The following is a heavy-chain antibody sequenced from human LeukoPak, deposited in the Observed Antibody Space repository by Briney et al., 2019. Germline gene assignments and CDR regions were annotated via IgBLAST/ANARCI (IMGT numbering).Heavy chain of an antibody. D-gene: IGHD4-17*01. J-gene: IGHJ4*02. V-gene: IGHV1-18*01. CDR2: ISAYNGNT. CDR3: ARGNQTTVTTWGEPLFDY. CDR1: GYTFTSYG. Sequence: ASVKVSCKASGYTFTSYGISWVRQAPGQGLEWMGWISAYNGNTNYAQKLQGRVTMTTDTSTSTAYMELRSLRSDDTAVYYCARGNQTTVTTWGEPLFDYWGQGTLVTVSS.